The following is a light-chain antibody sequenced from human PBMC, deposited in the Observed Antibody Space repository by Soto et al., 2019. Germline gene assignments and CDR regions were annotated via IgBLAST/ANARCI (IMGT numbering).Light chain of an antibody. CDR1: QSISTY. V-gene: IGKV1-39*01. J-gene: IGKJ4*01. CDR3: QQSYTAPLT. Sequence: DIQMTQSPSSLSASVGDRVTISCRASQSISTYLNRYQQKPGKAPDLLIYAASSLQSGVPPGFSGSGSGTDFTLTIMSLQPEDFATYYCQQSYTAPLTFGGGTKVDIK. CDR2: AAS.